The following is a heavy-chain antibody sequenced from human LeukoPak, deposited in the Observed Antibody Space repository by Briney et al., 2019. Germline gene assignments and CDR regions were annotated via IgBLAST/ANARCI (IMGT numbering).Heavy chain of an antibody. Sequence: SGTLSLTCGVSGDSISRGNYWNWVRQFPGKGLEWIGDIYQSGITNYNPSLKSRVTMLLDKSKNEFSLSLHSVTAADAAVYFCARDPRPRGGWFYFDYWGQGILVTVSS. CDR1: GDSISRGNY. V-gene: IGHV4-4*02. J-gene: IGHJ4*02. CDR3: ARDPRPRGGWFYFDY. CDR2: IYQSGIT. D-gene: IGHD6-19*01.